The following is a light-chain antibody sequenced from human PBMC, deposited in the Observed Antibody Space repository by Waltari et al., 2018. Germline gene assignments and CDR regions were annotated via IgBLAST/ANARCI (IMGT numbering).Light chain of an antibody. CDR2: DVN. Sequence: QSALTQPASVSGSPGQSITISCSGTSSDVGSYNHVSWFQQHPDKAPKPIIYDVNRWPSGVSDRFSGSKSGNTASLTISGLQAEDEADYFCNSFTRDNTWVFGGGTKVTVL. V-gene: IGLV2-14*01. CDR1: SSDVGSYNH. CDR3: NSFTRDNTWV. J-gene: IGLJ3*02.